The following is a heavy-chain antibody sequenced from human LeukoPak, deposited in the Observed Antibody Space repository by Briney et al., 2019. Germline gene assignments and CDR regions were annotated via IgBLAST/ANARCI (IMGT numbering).Heavy chain of an antibody. CDR3: ARDWVAVAGTFQGNFDY. J-gene: IGHJ4*02. D-gene: IGHD6-19*01. CDR1: GGTFSSYA. V-gene: IGHV1-69*13. CDR2: IIPIFGTA. Sequence: SVKVSCKASGGTFSSYAISWVRQAPGQGLEWMGGIIPIFGTANYAQKFQGRVTITADESTSTAVRELSSLRSEDTAVYYCARDWVAVAGTFQGNFDYWGQGTLVTVSS.